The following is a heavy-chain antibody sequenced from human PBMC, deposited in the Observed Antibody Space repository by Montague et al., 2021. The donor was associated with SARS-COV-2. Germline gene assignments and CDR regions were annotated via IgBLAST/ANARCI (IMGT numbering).Heavy chain of an antibody. J-gene: IGHJ4*02. V-gene: IGHV4-61*02. D-gene: IGHD1-1*01. CDR2: IYASGGN. Sequence: TLSLTCTVSGGSISGCDCYWICIRQGAGKELEGIGSIYASGGNKHNPYLNSRVTILVDTSKNQFYLNLRSVTAADTAVYDCARVGGGTTRYFDNWGQGTLVTVSS. CDR1: GGSISGCDCY. CDR3: ARVGGGTTRYFDN.